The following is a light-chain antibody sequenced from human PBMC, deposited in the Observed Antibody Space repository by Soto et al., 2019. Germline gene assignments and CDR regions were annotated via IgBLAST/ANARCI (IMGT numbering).Light chain of an antibody. CDR3: QPYNNWPLT. Sequence: DIQMTQSPSSLSASVGDRVTITCRASQGIGDTLAWYQHKPGQTPRLLIYDTSTRATGVPARFSGSRSGPEFTLTINSLQSEDFAIYYCQPYNNWPLTFGGGTKVDIK. CDR2: DTS. CDR1: QGIGDT. V-gene: IGKV3-15*01. J-gene: IGKJ4*01.